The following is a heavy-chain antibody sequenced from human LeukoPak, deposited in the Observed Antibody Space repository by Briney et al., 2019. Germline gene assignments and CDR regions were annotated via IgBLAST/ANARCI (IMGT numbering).Heavy chain of an antibody. CDR2: IYYSGST. CDR1: GGSISSNY. Sequence: PETLSLTCTVSGGSISSNYSSWIRQPPGKGLEWVGYIYYSGSTNYNPSLKSRLTISGATSKNQFSLKLDSVTPAEPAVYYFARDRSEFDYWGQGTLVTVSS. CDR3: ARDRSEFDY. J-gene: IGHJ4*02. V-gene: IGHV4-59*01.